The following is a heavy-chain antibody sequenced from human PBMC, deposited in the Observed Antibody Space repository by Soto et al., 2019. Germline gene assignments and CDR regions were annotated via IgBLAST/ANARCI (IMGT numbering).Heavy chain of an antibody. Sequence: PSETLSLTCTVSGGSGSSGSYYWSWIRQPPGKGLEWIGYIYYSGSTNYNPSLKSRVTISVDTSKNQFSLKLSPVTAAATAAYYCARVRNTAIQAGAFDIWGEATMVTVSS. CDR1: GGSGSSGSYY. D-gene: IGHD5-18*01. V-gene: IGHV4-61*01. CDR3: ARVRNTAIQAGAFDI. CDR2: IYYSGST. J-gene: IGHJ3*02.